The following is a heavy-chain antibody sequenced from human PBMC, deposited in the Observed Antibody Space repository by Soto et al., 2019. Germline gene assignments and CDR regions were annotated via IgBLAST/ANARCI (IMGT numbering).Heavy chain of an antibody. V-gene: IGHV4-34*01. J-gene: IGHJ4*02. CDR3: ARERGWIWAPFDN. CDR2: INHSGST. CDR1: GGSFSGYY. Sequence: SETMSLTCAVDGGSFSGYYWSWIRQPPGKGLEWIGEINHSGSTNYNPSLKSRVTISVDTSRNTLHLQMDGLRVEDTGVYYCARERGWIWAPFDNWGPGTLVTVSS. D-gene: IGHD2-2*03.